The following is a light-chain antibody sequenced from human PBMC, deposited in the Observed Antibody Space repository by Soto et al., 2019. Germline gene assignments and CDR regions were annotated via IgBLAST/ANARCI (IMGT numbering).Light chain of an antibody. V-gene: IGLV2-14*01. CDR3: SSYTSSSTPVV. CDR1: SSDVGGYNY. CDR2: DVS. J-gene: IGLJ2*01. Sequence: ALTQPASVSGSPGQSITISCTGTSSDVGGYNYVSWYQQHPGKAPKLMIYDVSNRPSGVSNRFSGSKSGNTASLTISGLQAEDEADYYCSSYTSSSTPVVFGGGTKLTVL.